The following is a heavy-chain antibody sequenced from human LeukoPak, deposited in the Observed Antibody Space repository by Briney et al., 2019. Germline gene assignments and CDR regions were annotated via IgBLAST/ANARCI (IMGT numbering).Heavy chain of an antibody. Sequence: SVKVSCKASGGTFSSYAISWVRQAPGQGLEWMGGIIPIFGTANYAQKFQGRVTITADESTSTAYMELSSLRSEDTAVYYCARESSDCSSTSCYSFDYWGQGTLVTVSS. CDR2: IIPIFGTA. D-gene: IGHD2-2*01. CDR1: GGTFSSYA. CDR3: ARESSDCSSTSCYSFDY. V-gene: IGHV1-69*01. J-gene: IGHJ4*02.